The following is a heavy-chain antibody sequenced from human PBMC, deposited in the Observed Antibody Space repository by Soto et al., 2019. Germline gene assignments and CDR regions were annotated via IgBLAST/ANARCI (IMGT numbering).Heavy chain of an antibody. V-gene: IGHV4-4*02. D-gene: IGHD2-15*01. J-gene: IGHJ4*02. CDR2: IYQSGRV. CDR3: ARGGGYDSFDF. Sequence: PSETLSLTCAFSCGSISNGNWWSWVRQPPGQGLEWIGEIYQSGRVNYNPSLKSRVTISVDKSKNQFSLKLSFVTAADKAVYYCARGGGYDSFDFWGQGIQVTVSS. CDR1: CGSISNGNW.